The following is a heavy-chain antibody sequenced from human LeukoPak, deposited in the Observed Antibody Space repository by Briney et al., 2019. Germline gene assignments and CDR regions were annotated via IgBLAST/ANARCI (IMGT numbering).Heavy chain of an antibody. Sequence: SQTLSLTCTVSGGSISSGSYYWSWIRQPAGKGLEWTGRIYTSGSTNYNPSLKSRVTISVDTSKNQFSLKLSSVTAADTAVYYCARSLDTFDDYWGQGTLVTVSS. CDR3: ARSLDTFDDY. V-gene: IGHV4-61*02. D-gene: IGHD3-16*01. J-gene: IGHJ4*02. CDR1: GGSISSGSYY. CDR2: IYTSGST.